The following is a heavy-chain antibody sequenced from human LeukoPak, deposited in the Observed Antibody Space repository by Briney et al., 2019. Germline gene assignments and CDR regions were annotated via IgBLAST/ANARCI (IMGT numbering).Heavy chain of an antibody. V-gene: IGHV3-33*01. CDR2: VSYDGSNE. CDR1: GFIFSNYG. J-gene: IGHJ4*02. Sequence: GGSLRLSCATSGFIFSNYGMHWVRQAPGKGLEWVAVVSYDGSNEYYADSVKGRFTISRDKSKNTLYLQMNSLRAEDTALYYCARKNTGGVDYWGQGTQVTVSS. CDR3: ARKNTGGVDY. D-gene: IGHD2-8*02.